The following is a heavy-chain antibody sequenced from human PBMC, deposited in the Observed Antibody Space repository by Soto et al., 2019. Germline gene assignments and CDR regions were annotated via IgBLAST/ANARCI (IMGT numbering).Heavy chain of an antibody. CDR1: GGTISSYY. J-gene: IGHJ3*02. CDR2: IYTSGST. Sequence: SETLSLTCTDSGGTISSYYWSWIRQPSGKGREWIGRIYTSGSTNYTPSLKSRVTMSVDTSKNQFSLKLSSVTAADTAVYYGARVGKLELQGGAFDIWGQGTTVTVSS. V-gene: IGHV4-4*07. D-gene: IGHD1-7*01. CDR3: ARVGKLELQGGAFDI.